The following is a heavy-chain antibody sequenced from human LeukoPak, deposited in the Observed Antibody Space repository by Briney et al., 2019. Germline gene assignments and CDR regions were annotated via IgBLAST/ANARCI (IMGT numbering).Heavy chain of an antibody. V-gene: IGHV4-39*01. CDR3: ARRPVGSSLDY. J-gene: IGHJ4*02. Sequence: PSETPSLTCTVSGGSISSSSYYWGWIRQPPGKGLEWIGSIYYSGSTYYNPSLKSRITISVDTSKNQFSLKLTSVTAADTAVYYCARRPVGSSLDYWGQGTLVTVSS. CDR1: GGSISSSSYY. CDR2: IYYSGST. D-gene: IGHD6-13*01.